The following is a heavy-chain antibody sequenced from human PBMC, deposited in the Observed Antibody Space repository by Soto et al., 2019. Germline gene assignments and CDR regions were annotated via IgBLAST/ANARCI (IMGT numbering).Heavy chain of an antibody. CDR2: IEPNSVAT. CDR3: ARGGGRYNTDY. CDR1: GYTFTQHF. D-gene: IGHD1-20*01. J-gene: IGHJ4*02. V-gene: IGHV1-2*02. Sequence: QVQLVQSGAEVKNPGASVKVSCKPSGYTFTQHFIHWVRQAPGQGLEGMGCIEPNSVATSYAQGFQGRVSLTRDTSISTVYLELRSLRSDDAAVDYCARGGGRYNTDYWGQGTLVSVSS.